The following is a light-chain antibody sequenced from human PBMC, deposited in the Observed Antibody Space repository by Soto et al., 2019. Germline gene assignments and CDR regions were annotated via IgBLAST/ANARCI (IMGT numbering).Light chain of an antibody. J-gene: IGKJ2*01. CDR3: QQYGSSPYT. CDR2: GAS. V-gene: IGKV3-20*01. CDR1: QSVRSSY. Sequence: IVLTQSPGTLSLSPGERATLSCRASQSVRSSYLAWYQQKPGQAPRLVIYGASSRATGIPDRFSGSGSGTDFTLTISRLEPEDFAVYYCQQYGSSPYTFGQGTKLEIK.